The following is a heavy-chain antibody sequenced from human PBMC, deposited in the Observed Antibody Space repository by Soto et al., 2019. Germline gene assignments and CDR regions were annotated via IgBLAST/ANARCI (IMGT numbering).Heavy chain of an antibody. Sequence: ASVKVSCKASGYTFTSYGLSWVRQAPGQGLERMGWISAYHGNTNYAQLLQGRVTMTTDTSTSTAYMELRSLRSDDTAVYYCARAGYCTNGVCPYYYYGLDVWGQGTTVTVSS. J-gene: IGHJ6*02. CDR3: ARAGYCTNGVCPYYYYGLDV. V-gene: IGHV1-18*01. D-gene: IGHD2-8*01. CDR2: ISAYHGNT. CDR1: GYTFTSYG.